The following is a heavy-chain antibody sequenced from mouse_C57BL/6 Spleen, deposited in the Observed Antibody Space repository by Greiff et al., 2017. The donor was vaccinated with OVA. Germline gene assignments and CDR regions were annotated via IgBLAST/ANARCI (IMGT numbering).Heavy chain of an antibody. CDR3: ARSTQPFYAMDY. D-gene: IGHD3-1*01. Sequence: QVQLQQPGAELVMPGASVKLSCKASGYTFTSYWMHWVKQRPGQGLEWIGEIDPSDSYTNYNQKFKGKSTLTVDKSSSTAYMQLSSLTSEDSAVYYCARSTQPFYAMDYWGQGTSVTVSS. CDR2: IDPSDSYT. CDR1: GYTFTSYW. V-gene: IGHV1-69*01. J-gene: IGHJ4*01.